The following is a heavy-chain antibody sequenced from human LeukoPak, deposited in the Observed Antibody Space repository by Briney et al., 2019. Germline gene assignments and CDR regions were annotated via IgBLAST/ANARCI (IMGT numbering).Heavy chain of an antibody. Sequence: GGSLRLSCAASGFTFSSYAMSWVRQAPGKGLEWVSTISGSGGSTNYADSVKGRFTISRDNSKNTLYLQINSLRAEDTAVYYCAKGQGIVARPPFDYWGQGTLVTVSS. V-gene: IGHV3-23*01. CDR3: AKGQGIVARPPFDY. D-gene: IGHD6-6*01. CDR1: GFTFSSYA. J-gene: IGHJ4*02. CDR2: ISGSGGST.